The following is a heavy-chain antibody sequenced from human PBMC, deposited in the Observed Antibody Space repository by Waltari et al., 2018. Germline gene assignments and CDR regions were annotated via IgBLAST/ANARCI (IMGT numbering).Heavy chain of an antibody. V-gene: IGHV4-59*01. CDR3: ARSYGDAVLNY. Sequence: QVQLQESGPGLVKPSETLSLTCTVSGGSISSYYWSWIRQPPGKGLEWIGYIYYSGRTNYNPSLKSRVTISVDTSKNQFSLKLSYVTAADTAVYYCARSYGDAVLNYWGQGTLVTVSS. D-gene: IGHD4-17*01. J-gene: IGHJ4*02. CDR2: IYYSGRT. CDR1: GGSISSYY.